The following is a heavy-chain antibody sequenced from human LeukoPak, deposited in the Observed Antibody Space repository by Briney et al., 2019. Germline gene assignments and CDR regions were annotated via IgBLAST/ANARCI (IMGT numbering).Heavy chain of an antibody. CDR3: TRRGSYYGMDV. D-gene: IGHD1-14*01. V-gene: IGHV3-73*01. CDR2: IRSKANSYAT. J-gene: IGHJ6*02. Sequence: GGSLKLSCAASGFTFSGSAMHWVRQASEKGLEWVGRIRSKANSYATAYAASVKGRFTISRDDSKNTAYLQMNSLKTEDTAVYYCTRRGSYYGMDVWGQGTTVTVSS. CDR1: GFTFSGSA.